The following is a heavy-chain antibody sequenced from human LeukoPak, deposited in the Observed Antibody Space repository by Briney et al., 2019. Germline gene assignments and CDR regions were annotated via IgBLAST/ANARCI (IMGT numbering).Heavy chain of an antibody. V-gene: IGHV3-48*03. D-gene: IGHD3-10*01. J-gene: IGHJ4*02. Sequence: PGGSLRLSCAASGFTFSSYEMNWVRQAPGKGLEWVSYISSSGSTIYYADSVKGRFTISRDNAKNSLYLQMNSLRAEDTAVYYCARKLSGEPSDYWGQGTLVTVSS. CDR1: GFTFSSYE. CDR3: ARKLSGEPSDY. CDR2: ISSSGSTI.